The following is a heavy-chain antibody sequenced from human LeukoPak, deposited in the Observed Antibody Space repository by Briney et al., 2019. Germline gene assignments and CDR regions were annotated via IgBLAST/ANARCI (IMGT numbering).Heavy chain of an antibody. CDR2: ISHSGST. Sequence: SETLSLTCTVSGYSISGGYYWGWIRQPPGKGLEWIGSISHSGSTYYNPSLKSRVTISVDTSKNQFSLKLSSVTAADTAVYFCSRAVAGSVGWFDPWGQGTLVTVSS. CDR1: GYSISGGYY. V-gene: IGHV4-38-2*02. D-gene: IGHD6-19*01. J-gene: IGHJ5*02. CDR3: SRAVAGSVGWFDP.